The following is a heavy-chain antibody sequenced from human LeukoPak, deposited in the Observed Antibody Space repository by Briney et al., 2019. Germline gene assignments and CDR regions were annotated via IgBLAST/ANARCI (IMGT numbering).Heavy chain of an antibody. CDR1: GASIGGHY. CDR2: ISHSGIT. J-gene: IGHJ5*02. V-gene: IGHV4-59*11. CDR3: ASRAHCSGGSCYGNWFDP. Sequence: PSETLSLTWTVSGASIGGHYWSWTRQSPGKGLEWIGYISHSGITNYNPSLKSRVTISVDTSKNHSSLRLSSVTAADTAVYYCASRAHCSGGSCYGNWFDPWGQGTLVTVSS. D-gene: IGHD2-15*01.